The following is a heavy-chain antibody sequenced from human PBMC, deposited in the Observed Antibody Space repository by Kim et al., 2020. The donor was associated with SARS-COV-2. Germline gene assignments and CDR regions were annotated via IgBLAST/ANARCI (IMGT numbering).Heavy chain of an antibody. J-gene: IGHJ5*02. D-gene: IGHD2-15*01. Sequence: SETLSLTCTVSGGSVSGDYRSWVRQLPGKGLEWIGYVSKSGSTTLNPSLNSRVTMSMDTSRNQFSLKLSSVTAVDTGVYYCVGGPGRGYKTGSWGQGILVTVSS. V-gene: IGHV4-59*02. CDR2: VSKSGST. CDR3: VGGPGRGYKTGS. CDR1: GGSVSGDY.